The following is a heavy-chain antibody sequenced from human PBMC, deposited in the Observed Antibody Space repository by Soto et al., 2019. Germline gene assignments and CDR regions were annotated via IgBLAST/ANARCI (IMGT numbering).Heavy chain of an antibody. J-gene: IGHJ3*02. CDR2: IYYSGST. V-gene: IGHV4-39*01. CDR3: ARFLRDDAFDI. CDR1: GGSISSSSYY. D-gene: IGHD3-16*01. Sequence: PSETLSLSCTVSGGSISSSSYYWGWIRQPPGKGLEWIGSIYYSGSTYYNPSLESRVTISVDTSKNQFSLKPSSVTAADTAVYYCARFLRDDAFDIWGQGTMVTVSS.